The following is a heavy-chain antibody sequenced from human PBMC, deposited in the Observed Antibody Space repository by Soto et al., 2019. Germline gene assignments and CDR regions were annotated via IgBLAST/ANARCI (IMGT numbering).Heavy chain of an antibody. D-gene: IGHD6-19*01. CDR3: ARAIAVAGAYDAFDI. V-gene: IGHV3-74*01. CDR1: GFTFSNYW. CDR2: INSDGSST. Sequence: EVELVESGGGLVQPGGSLRLSCAASGFTFSNYWMHWVRQAPGKGLVWVSRINSDGSSTNYADFVQGRFTISRDNAKNTLYLQMNSLRAEDTAVYYCARAIAVAGAYDAFDIWGQGTELTVSS. J-gene: IGHJ3*02.